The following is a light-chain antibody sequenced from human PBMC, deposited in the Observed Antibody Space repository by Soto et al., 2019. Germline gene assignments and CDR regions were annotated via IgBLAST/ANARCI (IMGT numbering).Light chain of an antibody. CDR2: GVS. CDR1: QSVSTD. CDR3: QQYDDWPLT. J-gene: IGKJ4*01. V-gene: IGKV3-15*01. Sequence: IVLTQSPAILALSPGDRATLSCRASQSVSTDLAWYQQKPGQTPRLLIHGVSTRATGTPARFSGSGSGTEFTLTISSLQSEDFAVYYCQQYDDWPLTFGGGTKVDIK.